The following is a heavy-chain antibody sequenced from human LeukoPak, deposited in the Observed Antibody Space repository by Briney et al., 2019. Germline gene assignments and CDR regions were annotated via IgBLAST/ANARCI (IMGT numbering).Heavy chain of an antibody. CDR2: IKQDGSEK. D-gene: IGHD6-6*01. J-gene: IGHJ6*03. CDR3: ARVPYSSSSSYYYYYMDV. Sequence: GGSLRLSCAAYGFTFSSYWMSWVRQAPGKGLEWVGNIKQDGSEKYYVDSVKGRFTISRDNAKNSLYLQMNSLRAEDTAVYYCARVPYSSSSSYYYYYMDVWGKGTTVTVSS. CDR1: GFTFSSYW. V-gene: IGHV3-7*01.